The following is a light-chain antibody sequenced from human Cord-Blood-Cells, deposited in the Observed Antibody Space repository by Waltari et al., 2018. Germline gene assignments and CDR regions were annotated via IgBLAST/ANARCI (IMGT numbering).Light chain of an antibody. CDR2: AAS. J-gene: IGKJ4*01. Sequence: EIQLDQSPSTLSACVGDRVTITCRASQSISNYLAWYQQKPGKVPKLLIYAASTLQSGVPSRFSGSGSGTDFTLTISSLQPEDVATYYCQKYYSAPLTFGGGTKVEIK. CDR3: QKYYSAPLT. CDR1: QSISNY. V-gene: IGKV1-27*01.